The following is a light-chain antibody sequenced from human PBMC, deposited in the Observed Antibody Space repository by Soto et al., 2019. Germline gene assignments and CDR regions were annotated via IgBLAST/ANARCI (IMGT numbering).Light chain of an antibody. CDR2: DVS. J-gene: IGLJ1*01. Sequence: QSVLTPPASGSGSPGQTITISLTGTSSDVGGYNYVSWYQQHPGKAPKLMIYDVSNRPSGVSNRFSGSKSGNTASLTISGLQAEDEADYYCSSYTSSSTLLYVFGTGTKVTVL. CDR3: SSYTSSSTLLYV. V-gene: IGLV2-14*01. CDR1: SSDVGGYNY.